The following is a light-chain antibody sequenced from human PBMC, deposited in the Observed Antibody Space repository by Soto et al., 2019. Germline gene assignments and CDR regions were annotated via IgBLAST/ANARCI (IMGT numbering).Light chain of an antibody. V-gene: IGKV3-11*01. J-gene: IGKJ4*01. CDR1: QSVSSY. Sequence: EIELTQSPVTLSLSPGERATLSCRASQSVSSYLAWYQQKPGQAPRLLIYDASNRATGIPARFSGSGSGTDFTLTISSLEPEDFAVYYCQQRSNWPSTFGEGTKVEIK. CDR2: DAS. CDR3: QQRSNWPST.